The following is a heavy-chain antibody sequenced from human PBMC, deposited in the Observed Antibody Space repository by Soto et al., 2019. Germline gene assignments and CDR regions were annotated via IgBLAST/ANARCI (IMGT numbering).Heavy chain of an antibody. D-gene: IGHD4-17*01. V-gene: IGHV4-31*03. Sequence: SETLSLTCTVSGGSISSGGYYWSWIRQHPGKGLEWIGYIYYSGSTYYNPSLKSRVTISVDTSKNQFSLKLSSVTAADTAVYYCAKMAWVKGDYVNSYSGMDFWAKGPRSP. CDR2: IYYSGST. CDR1: GGSISSGGYY. J-gene: IGHJ6*04. CDR3: AKMAWVKGDYVNSYSGMDF.